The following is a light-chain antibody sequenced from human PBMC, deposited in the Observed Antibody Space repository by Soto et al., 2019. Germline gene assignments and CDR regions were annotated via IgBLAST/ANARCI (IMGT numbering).Light chain of an antibody. V-gene: IGLV1-36*01. CDR2: YDD. J-gene: IGLJ2*01. Sequence: QAVVTQPPSVSGAPRQRVTISCYGSSSNIGNYAVEWYQQLPGKAPKVLVYYDDLLPPGVSDRFSGSKSGTSASLAISGLQSEDEADYYCAAWDDRLKAVIFGGGTKVTVL. CDR3: AAWDDRLKAVI. CDR1: SSNIGNYA.